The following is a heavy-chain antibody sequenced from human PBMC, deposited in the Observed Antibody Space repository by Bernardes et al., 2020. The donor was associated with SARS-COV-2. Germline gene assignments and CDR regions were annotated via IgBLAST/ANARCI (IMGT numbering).Heavy chain of an antibody. CDR1: GFTFSNAW. CDR2: IKSKTDGGTT. CDR3: TTDPTPFITIFGVAYGMDV. V-gene: IGHV3-15*01. D-gene: IGHD3-3*01. J-gene: IGHJ6*02. Sequence: GGSLRLSCAASGFTFSNAWMSWVRQAPGKGLEWVGRIKSKTDGGTTDYAAPVKGRFTISRDDSKNTLYLQMNSLKTEDTAVYYCTTDPTPFITIFGVAYGMDVWGQGTTVTVSS.